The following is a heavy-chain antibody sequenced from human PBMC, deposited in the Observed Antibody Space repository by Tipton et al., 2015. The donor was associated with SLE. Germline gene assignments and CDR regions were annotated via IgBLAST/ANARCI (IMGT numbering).Heavy chain of an antibody. Sequence: TLSLTCTVSGGSISSSSHYWSWIRQPPGKGLEWIGYIYYSGSTNYNPSLKSRVTISVDTSKNQFSLKLSSVTAADTAVYYCARDPRSGARGAFDIWGQGTMVTVSS. CDR2: IYYSGST. D-gene: IGHD3-10*01. V-gene: IGHV4-61*01. J-gene: IGHJ3*02. CDR3: ARDPRSGARGAFDI. CDR1: GGSISSSSHY.